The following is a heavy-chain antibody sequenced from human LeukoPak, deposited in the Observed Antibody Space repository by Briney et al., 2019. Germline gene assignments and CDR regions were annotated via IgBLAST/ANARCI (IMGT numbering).Heavy chain of an antibody. D-gene: IGHD3-22*01. CDR3: ARAPYYCDSSGYYGEGFDY. Sequence: PGGSLRLSCVASGFTFSSYAMSWVRQAPGKGLEWVSYISSSRNYIFYADSVKGRFTISRDNVKNSLYMQMNSLRAEDTAVYYCARAPYYCDSSGYYGEGFDYWGQGTLVTVSS. CDR1: GFTFSSYA. V-gene: IGHV3-21*01. J-gene: IGHJ4*02. CDR2: ISSSRNYI.